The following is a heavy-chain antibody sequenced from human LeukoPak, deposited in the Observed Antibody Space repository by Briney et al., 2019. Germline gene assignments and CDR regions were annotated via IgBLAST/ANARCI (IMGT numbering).Heavy chain of an antibody. CDR2: IIPIFGTA. CDR3: ARDLHSGDYGDLPFDY. Sequence: ASVKVSCKASGGTFSSYAISWVRQAPGQGLEWMGGIIPIFGTANYAQKFQGRVTITADKSTSTAYMELSRLRSEDTAVYYCARDLHSGDYGDLPFDYWGQGTLVTVSS. CDR1: GGTFSSYA. J-gene: IGHJ4*02. D-gene: IGHD4-17*01. V-gene: IGHV1-69*06.